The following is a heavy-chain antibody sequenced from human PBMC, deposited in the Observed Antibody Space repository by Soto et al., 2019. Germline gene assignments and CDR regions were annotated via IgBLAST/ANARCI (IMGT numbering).Heavy chain of an antibody. J-gene: IGHJ5*02. V-gene: IGHV1-18*01. Sequence: ASVKVSCKASGNTFTNFGVTGVRQAPGQGLEWMGWISAYTDDPNYAQKFQGRVTMTIDTSTSTAYLDLRSLTSDDTAVYYCARVIPGAEAWFDPWGQGTLVTV. D-gene: IGHD2-2*01. CDR2: ISAYTDDP. CDR3: ARVIPGAEAWFDP. CDR1: GNTFTNFG.